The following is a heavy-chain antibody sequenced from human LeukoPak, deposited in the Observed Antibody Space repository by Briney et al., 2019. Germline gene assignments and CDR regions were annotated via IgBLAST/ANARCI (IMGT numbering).Heavy chain of an antibody. CDR2: LSASGGLT. CDR1: GFTFSSYA. D-gene: IGHD4-11*01. Sequence: GGSLRLSCAASGFTFSSYAMSWVRQSPGKGLEWVSGLSASGGLTYYADSVKGRFTISRDNSKNTLYLQMNSLRADDTAVYYCAKGGSSYSEMDYWGQGTLVTVSS. J-gene: IGHJ4*02. V-gene: IGHV3-23*01. CDR3: AKGGSSYSEMDY.